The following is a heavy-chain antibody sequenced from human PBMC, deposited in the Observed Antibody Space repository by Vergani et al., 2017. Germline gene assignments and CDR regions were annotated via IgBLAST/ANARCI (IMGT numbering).Heavy chain of an antibody. CDR3: ARHGITMIGVDHWYFDL. CDR2: IYYSGST. J-gene: IGHJ2*01. D-gene: IGHD3-22*01. CDR1: GGSISSYY. Sequence: QVQLQESGPGLVKPSETLSLTCTVSGGSISSYYWSWIRQPPGKGLEWIGYIYYSGSTNYNPSLKSRVTISVDTSKNQFSLKLSSVTAADTAVYYCARHGITMIGVDHWYFDLWGRGTLVTVSS. V-gene: IGHV4-59*08.